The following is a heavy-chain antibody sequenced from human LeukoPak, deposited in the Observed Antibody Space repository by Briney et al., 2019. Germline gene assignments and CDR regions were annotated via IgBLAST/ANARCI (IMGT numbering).Heavy chain of an antibody. CDR2: INPNSGGT. Sequence: ASVKVSCKASGYTFTGYYMHWVRQAPGQGLEWMGWINPNSGGTNYAQKFQGRVTMTRDTSISTAYMELSRRRSDDTAVYYCARPLGYDDAFDIWGQGTMVTVSS. V-gene: IGHV1-2*02. J-gene: IGHJ3*02. CDR3: ARPLGYDDAFDI. CDR1: GYTFTGYY. D-gene: IGHD2-2*01.